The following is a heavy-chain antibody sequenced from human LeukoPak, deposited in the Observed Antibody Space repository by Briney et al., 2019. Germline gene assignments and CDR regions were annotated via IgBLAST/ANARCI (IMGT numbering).Heavy chain of an antibody. V-gene: IGHV3-53*01. D-gene: IGHD4-17*01. CDR3: ARRAGEYSHPYDY. CDR1: GFTVSSNS. Sequence: GGSLRLSCTVSGFTVSSNSMSWVRQAPGKGLEWVSFIYSGGNTHYSDSVKGRFTISRDNSKNTLYLQMNSLRAEDTAVYYCARRAGEYSHPYDYWGQGTLVSVSS. CDR2: IYSGGNT. J-gene: IGHJ4*02.